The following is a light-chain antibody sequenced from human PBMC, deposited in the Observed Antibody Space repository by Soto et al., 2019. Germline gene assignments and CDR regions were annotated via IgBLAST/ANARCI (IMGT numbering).Light chain of an antibody. Sequence: QSALTQPASVSGSPGQSITISCTGTSSDIGGYNYVSWYQQHPGEAPKLVIYEVSNRPSGVSNRFSGSKSGNTASLTISGLQADDEADYYCCSYTSSSTWVFGGGTKLTVL. V-gene: IGLV2-14*01. J-gene: IGLJ3*02. CDR1: SSDIGGYNY. CDR3: CSYTSSSTWV. CDR2: EVS.